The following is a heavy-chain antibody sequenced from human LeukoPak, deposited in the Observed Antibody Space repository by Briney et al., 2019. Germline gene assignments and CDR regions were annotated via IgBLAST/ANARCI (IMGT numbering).Heavy chain of an antibody. CDR2: IYYSGST. V-gene: IGHV4-34*01. Sequence: SETLSLTCAVYGGSFSGYYWGWIRQPPGKGLEWIGSIYYSGSTYYNPSLKSRVTISVDTSKNQFSLKLSSVTAADTAVYYCARVKPQWLVLGSLPAFDIWGQGTMVTVSS. J-gene: IGHJ3*02. CDR1: GGSFSGYY. D-gene: IGHD6-19*01. CDR3: ARVKPQWLVLGSLPAFDI.